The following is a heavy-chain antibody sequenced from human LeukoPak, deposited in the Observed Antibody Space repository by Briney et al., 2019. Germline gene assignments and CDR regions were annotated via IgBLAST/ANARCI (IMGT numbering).Heavy chain of an antibody. Sequence: GGSLRLSCAASGFTFSRYAMHWVRQVPGKGLEWVSYISSSSSTIYYADSVKGRFTISRDNAKNSLYLQMDSLRAEDTAVYYCARVLHKRNYDSSVYYGYWGQGTLVTVSS. CDR2: ISSSSSTI. CDR3: ARVLHKRNYDSSVYYGY. J-gene: IGHJ4*02. CDR1: GFTFSRYA. V-gene: IGHV3-48*01. D-gene: IGHD3-22*01.